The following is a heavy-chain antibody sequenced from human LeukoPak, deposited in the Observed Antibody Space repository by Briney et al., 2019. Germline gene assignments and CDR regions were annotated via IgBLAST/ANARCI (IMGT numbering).Heavy chain of an antibody. V-gene: IGHV4-31*03. CDR1: GGSISSGGYY. CDR3: ARGLPGGCCCSSTSCSNWFDP. CDR2: IYYSGST. D-gene: IGHD2-2*01. J-gene: IGHJ5*02. Sequence: SQTLSLTCTVSGGSISSGGYYWSWIRQHPGKGLEWIGYIYYSGSTYYNPSLKSRVTISVDTSKNQFSLKLSSVTAADTAVYYCARGLPGGCCCSSTSCSNWFDPWGQGTLVTVSS.